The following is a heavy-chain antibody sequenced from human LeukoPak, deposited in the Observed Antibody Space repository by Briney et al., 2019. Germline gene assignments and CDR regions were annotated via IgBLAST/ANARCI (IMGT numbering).Heavy chain of an antibody. J-gene: IGHJ4*02. D-gene: IGHD2-15*01. V-gene: IGHV4-4*09. CDR2: IYTSGST. CDR1: GGSISNYY. Sequence: SETLSLTCTVSGGSISNYYWSWIRQPPGKGLEWIWYIYTSGSTNYNPSLRSRVTIPVDTSKNHFSLKLSSVTAADTAVYYCARHGARLLNTAFDYWGQGTLVTVSS. CDR3: ARHGARLLNTAFDY.